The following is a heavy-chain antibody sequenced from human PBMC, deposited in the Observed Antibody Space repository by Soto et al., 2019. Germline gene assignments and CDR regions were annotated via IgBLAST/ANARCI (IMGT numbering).Heavy chain of an antibody. CDR1: GFTFSSYA. CDR2: ISGSGGST. J-gene: IGHJ6*02. V-gene: IGHV3-23*01. D-gene: IGHD4-17*01. Sequence: PGGSLRLSCAASGFTFSSYAMSWVRQAPGKGLEWVSAISGSGGSTYYADSAKGRFTISRDNSKNTLYLQMNSLRAEDTAVYYCAKAVPDYYYYGMDVWGQGTTVTVSS. CDR3: AKAVPDYYYYGMDV.